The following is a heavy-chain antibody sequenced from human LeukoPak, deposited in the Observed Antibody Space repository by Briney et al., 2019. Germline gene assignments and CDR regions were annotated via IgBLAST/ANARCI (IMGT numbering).Heavy chain of an antibody. CDR3: ARHYLGGNYPDYFNH. Sequence: SETLSLTCIVSGGSISSTTYYWGWIRQPPGKRLEWIGSIYYSGNTYYNPPLKSRVTISIDTSKNQFSLNLSSVTAADTALYSCARHYLGGNYPDYFNHWGQGTLVTVSS. CDR1: GGSISSTTYY. D-gene: IGHD1-26*01. CDR2: IYYSGNT. V-gene: IGHV4-39*01. J-gene: IGHJ4*02.